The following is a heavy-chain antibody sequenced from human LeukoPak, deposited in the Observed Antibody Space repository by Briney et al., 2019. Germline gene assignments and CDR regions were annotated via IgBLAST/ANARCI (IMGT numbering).Heavy chain of an antibody. Sequence: SGGSLRLSCAASGFTFSSYEMNWVRQAPGKGLEWVSYISSSGSTIYYADSVKGRFTISRDNVKNSLYLQMNSLRAEDTAVYYCARTYYYDSSGFFDYWGQGTLVTVSS. D-gene: IGHD3-22*01. J-gene: IGHJ4*02. CDR3: ARTYYYDSSGFFDY. V-gene: IGHV3-48*03. CDR2: ISSSGSTI. CDR1: GFTFSSYE.